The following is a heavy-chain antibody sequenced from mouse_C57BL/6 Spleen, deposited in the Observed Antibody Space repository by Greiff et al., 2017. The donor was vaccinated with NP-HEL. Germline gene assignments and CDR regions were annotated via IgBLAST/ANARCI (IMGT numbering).Heavy chain of an antibody. CDR3: ARKDYGSSYQAMDY. D-gene: IGHD1-1*01. CDR1: GFSLSTFGMG. V-gene: IGHV8-8*01. J-gene: IGHJ4*01. Sequence: QVTLKVSGPGILQPSQTLSLTCSFSGFSLSTFGMGVGWIRQPSGKGLEWLAHIWWDDDKYYNPALKRRPTISKDTSKNQVFLKIANVDTADTATYYCARKDYGSSYQAMDYWGQGTSVTVSS. CDR2: IWWDDDK.